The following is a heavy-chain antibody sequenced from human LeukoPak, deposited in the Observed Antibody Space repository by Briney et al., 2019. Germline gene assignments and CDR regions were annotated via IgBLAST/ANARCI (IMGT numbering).Heavy chain of an antibody. J-gene: IGHJ4*02. D-gene: IGHD6-19*01. CDR2: IIPNSGGI. Sequence: ASVKVSCKASGYTFTDCYIHWVRQAPGQGLEWMGWIIPNSGGINYAQKFQGWVTMTRDTSISTAYMELKRLKPDDTAVYYCAREWRVAGKTTPFDYWGQGTLVTVSS. V-gene: IGHV1-2*04. CDR3: AREWRVAGKTTPFDY. CDR1: GYTFTDCY.